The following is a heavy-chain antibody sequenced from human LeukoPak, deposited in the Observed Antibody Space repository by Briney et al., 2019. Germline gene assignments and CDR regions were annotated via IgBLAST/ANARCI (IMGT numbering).Heavy chain of an antibody. Sequence: PGGSLRLSCAASGFTFSSYTLGWVRQAPGKGLEWVSGISDSGGTTHYGDSVKGRFTISRDNSKNTVYLQMNSLRADDTAIYHCGGFNSGWYDYWGQGILVTVSS. CDR1: GFTFSSYT. CDR2: ISDSGGTT. V-gene: IGHV3-23*01. CDR3: GGFNSGWYDY. J-gene: IGHJ4*02. D-gene: IGHD6-19*01.